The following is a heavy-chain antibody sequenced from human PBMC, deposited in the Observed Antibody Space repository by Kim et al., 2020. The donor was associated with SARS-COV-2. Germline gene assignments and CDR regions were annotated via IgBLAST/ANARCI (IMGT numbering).Heavy chain of an antibody. D-gene: IGHD2-2*01. CDR2: ISSSGSTI. CDR1: GFTFSSYE. Sequence: GGSLILSCAASGFTFSSYEMNWVRQAPGKGLQWVSYISSSGSTIYYADSVKGRFTISRDNAKNSLYLQMNSLRAEDTAVYYCARRYCSTTSCLLDYWGQGTLVTVSS. CDR3: ARRYCSTTSCLLDY. J-gene: IGHJ4*02. V-gene: IGHV3-48*03.